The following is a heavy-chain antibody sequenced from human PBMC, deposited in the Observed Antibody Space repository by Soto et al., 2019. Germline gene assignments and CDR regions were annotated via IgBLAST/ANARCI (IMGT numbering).Heavy chain of an antibody. D-gene: IGHD1-26*01. CDR1: GYTFTSYG. Sequence: ASVKVSCKASGYTFTSYGMSWVRQAPGQGLEWMGWISAYNGNTNYAQKLQGRVNMTTDTSTSTVYMELRSLRSDDTAVYYCARIRRRWDYYGMDVWGQGTTVTVSS. V-gene: IGHV1-18*04. J-gene: IGHJ6*02. CDR2: ISAYNGNT. CDR3: ARIRRRWDYYGMDV.